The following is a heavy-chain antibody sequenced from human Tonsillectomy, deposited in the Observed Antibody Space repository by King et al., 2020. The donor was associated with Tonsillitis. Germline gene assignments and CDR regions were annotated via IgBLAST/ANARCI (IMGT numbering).Heavy chain of an antibody. CDR3: ARVGGDCSSTSCYGNYYYYMDV. V-gene: IGHV3-30*01. CDR2: ISYDGNNK. Sequence: VQLVESGGGVVQPGRSLRLSCAAAGFTFSTYAIHWVRQAPGKGLEWVAVISYDGNNKYDADSVKGRFTITRDNSKKTLYLQKNSLRAEDTAGYYCARVGGDCSSTSCYGNYYYYMDVWGKGTTVTVSS. CDR1: GFTFSTYA. J-gene: IGHJ6*03. D-gene: IGHD2-2*01.